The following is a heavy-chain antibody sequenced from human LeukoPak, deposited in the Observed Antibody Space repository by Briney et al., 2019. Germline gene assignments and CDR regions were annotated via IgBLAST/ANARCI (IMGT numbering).Heavy chain of an antibody. V-gene: IGHV4-59*01. D-gene: IGHD1-26*01. CDR3: ARVGATMVAMV. Sequence: PSETLSLTCTVSGGSISSYYWSWIRQPPGKGLGWIGYIYYSGSTNYNPSLKSRVTISVDTSKNQFSLKLSSVTAADTAVYYCARVGATMVAMVWGQGTLVTVSS. CDR1: GGSISSYY. CDR2: IYYSGST. J-gene: IGHJ4*02.